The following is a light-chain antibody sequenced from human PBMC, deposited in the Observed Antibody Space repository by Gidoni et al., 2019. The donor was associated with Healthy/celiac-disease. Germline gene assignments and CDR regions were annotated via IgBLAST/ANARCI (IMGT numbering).Light chain of an antibody. CDR2: DVS. Sequence: QSALTQPASVSGSPGQSITISCTGTRSDVGGYNYVSWYQHHPGKAPKLMIYDVSTRPSGVSNRFSGSKSGNTASLTISGLQAEDEADYYCSSYTSSSTYVFGTGTKVTVL. J-gene: IGLJ1*01. CDR1: RSDVGGYNY. CDR3: SSYTSSSTYV. V-gene: IGLV2-14*03.